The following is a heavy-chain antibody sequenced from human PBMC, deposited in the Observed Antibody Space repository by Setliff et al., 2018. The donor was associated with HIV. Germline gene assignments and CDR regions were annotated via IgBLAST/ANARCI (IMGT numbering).Heavy chain of an antibody. J-gene: IGHJ2*01. Sequence: ASVKVSCKASGYTFTSYDINWVRQATGQGLEWMGWMNPNSGNTGYAQKFQGRVTITRNTSISTAYMELSSPRSEDTAVYYCARESEVGAGWYFDLWGRGTLVTAPQ. D-gene: IGHD1-26*01. CDR3: ARESEVGAGWYFDL. CDR2: MNPNSGNT. V-gene: IGHV1-8*03. CDR1: GYTFTSYD.